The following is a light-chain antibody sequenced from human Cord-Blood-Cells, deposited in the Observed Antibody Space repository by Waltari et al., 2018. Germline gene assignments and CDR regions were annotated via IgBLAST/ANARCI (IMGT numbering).Light chain of an antibody. Sequence: DIQMPQSPSSLSASVGDRVTITCRASQSISSYLNWYQQKPGKAPKLLIYAASSLQSGVPSRFSGSGSGTDFTLTISSLQPEDFATYYCQQSYSTPYMYTFGQGTKLEIK. CDR1: QSISSY. CDR2: AAS. V-gene: IGKV1-39*01. J-gene: IGKJ2*01. CDR3: QQSYSTPYMYT.